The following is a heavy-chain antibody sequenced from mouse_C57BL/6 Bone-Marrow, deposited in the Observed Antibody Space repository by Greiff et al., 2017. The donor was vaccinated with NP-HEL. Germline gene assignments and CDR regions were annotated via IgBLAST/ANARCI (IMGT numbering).Heavy chain of an antibody. J-gene: IGHJ2*01. CDR2: IYPGDGDT. V-gene: IGHV1-82*01. CDR3: ARYYYGSSLYFDY. Sequence: VQGVESGPELVKPGASVKISCKASGYAFSRSWMNWVKQRPGKGLEGVGRIYPGDGDTNYNGKFKGKATLTADKSSSTAYMQLSSLTSEDSAVYFCARYYYGSSLYFDYWGQGTTLTVSS. D-gene: IGHD1-1*01. CDR1: GYAFSRSW.